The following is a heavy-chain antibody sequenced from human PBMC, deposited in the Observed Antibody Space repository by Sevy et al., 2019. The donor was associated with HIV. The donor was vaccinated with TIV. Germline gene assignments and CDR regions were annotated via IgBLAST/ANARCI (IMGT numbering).Heavy chain of an antibody. J-gene: IGHJ4*02. CDR2: ISYDGSNK. CDR1: GFTFSSYG. D-gene: IGHD3-10*01. V-gene: IGHV3-30*18. Sequence: GGSLRLSCAASGFTFSSYGMHWVRQAPGKGLERVAVISYDGSNKYYADSVKGRFTISRDNSKNTLYLQMNSLRAEDTAVYYCAKNLRYYYGSGSYYKKPAGPFDYWGQGTLVTVSS. CDR3: AKNLRYYYGSGSYYKKPAGPFDY.